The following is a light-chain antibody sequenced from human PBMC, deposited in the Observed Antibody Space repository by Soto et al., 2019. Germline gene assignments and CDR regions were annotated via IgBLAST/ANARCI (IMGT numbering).Light chain of an antibody. CDR3: QQRSNWPPYN. Sequence: EIVLTQSPATLSLSPGERATLSCRASQSVSSYLAWYQQKPGQAPRLLIYDASNRATGIPARFSGSGSATDFTLTISSLEPEDFAVYYCQQRSNWPPYNFGQGTKLEIK. V-gene: IGKV3-11*01. J-gene: IGKJ2*01. CDR2: DAS. CDR1: QSVSSY.